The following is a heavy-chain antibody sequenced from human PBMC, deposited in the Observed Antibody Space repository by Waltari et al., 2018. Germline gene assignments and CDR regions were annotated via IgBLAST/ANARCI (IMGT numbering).Heavy chain of an antibody. D-gene: IGHD3-10*01. Sequence: QVQLQESGPGLVKPSQTLSLTCTVSGGSISSGSYYWSWIRQPAGKGLEWIGRIYTSGSTNYNPSLKSRVTISVETSKNQFSLKLSSVTAADTAVYYCARDPGVSGSYYNLRYYYYGMDVWGQGTTVTVSS. CDR3: ARDPGVSGSYYNLRYYYYGMDV. V-gene: IGHV4-61*02. CDR2: IYTSGST. J-gene: IGHJ6*02. CDR1: GGSISSGSYY.